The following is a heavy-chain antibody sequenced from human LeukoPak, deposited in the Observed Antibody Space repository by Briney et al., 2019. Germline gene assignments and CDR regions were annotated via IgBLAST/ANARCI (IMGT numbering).Heavy chain of an antibody. Sequence: PSETLSLTCTVSGGSISSSSYYWGWIRQPPGKGLEWIGSIYYSGSTYYNPSLKSRVTISVDTSKNQFSLKLSSVTAADTAVYYCARDKGSSSWPYYFDYWGQGTLVTVSS. CDR3: ARDKGSSSWPYYFDY. D-gene: IGHD6-13*01. CDR2: IYYSGST. CDR1: GGSISSSSYY. V-gene: IGHV4-39*07. J-gene: IGHJ4*02.